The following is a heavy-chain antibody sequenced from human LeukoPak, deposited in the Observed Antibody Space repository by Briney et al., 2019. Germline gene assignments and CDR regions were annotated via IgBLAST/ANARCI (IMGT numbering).Heavy chain of an antibody. J-gene: IGHJ6*02. CDR2: FDPEDGET. Sequence: ASVKVSCKVSGYTLTELSMHWVRQAPGKGLEWMGGFDPEDGETIYAQKFQGRVTMTEDTSTDTAYMELSSLRSEDTAVYYCATVRKGIAAAGYYYGMDVWGQGTTVTVSS. CDR1: GYTLTELS. V-gene: IGHV1-24*01. CDR3: ATVRKGIAAAGYYYGMDV. D-gene: IGHD6-13*01.